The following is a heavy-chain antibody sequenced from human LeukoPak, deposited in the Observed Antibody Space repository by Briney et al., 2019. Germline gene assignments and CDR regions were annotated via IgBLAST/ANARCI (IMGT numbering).Heavy chain of an antibody. V-gene: IGHV4-59*12. Sequence: SETLSLTCTVSGGSIRSSYWSWIRQPPGKGLEWIGYIYYTGSTNYNPSLKSRVTMSVDTSKNQFSLKLSSVTAADTAVYYCARGSSGSYTVDYWGQGTLVTVSS. CDR3: ARGSSGSYTVDY. J-gene: IGHJ4*02. D-gene: IGHD1-26*01. CDR1: GGSIRSSY. CDR2: IYYTGST.